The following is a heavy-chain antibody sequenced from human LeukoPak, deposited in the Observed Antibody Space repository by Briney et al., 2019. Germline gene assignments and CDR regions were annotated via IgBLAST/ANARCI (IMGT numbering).Heavy chain of an antibody. Sequence: GGSLRLSCAASGFTFSDHYITWVRQAPGKGLEWVSYISSSGANIFYADSVEGRFTISRDNGRSSLSLQMDSLRAEDTAVYYCARAFKRSKIGVVVAATAGPLDSWGQGTLVTVSS. CDR2: ISSSGANI. J-gene: IGHJ4*02. D-gene: IGHD2-15*01. CDR1: GFTFSDHY. CDR3: ARAFKRSKIGVVVAATAGPLDS. V-gene: IGHV3-11*01.